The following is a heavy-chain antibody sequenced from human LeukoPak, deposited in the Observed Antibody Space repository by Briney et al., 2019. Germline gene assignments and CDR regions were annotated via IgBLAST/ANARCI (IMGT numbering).Heavy chain of an antibody. V-gene: IGHV4-4*02. Sequence: SETLSLTCAVSGGSISSSNWWSWVRQPPGKGLEWIGEIYHSRSTNYNPSLKSRVTISVDKSKNQFSLKLSSVTAADTAVYYCARDRVGATESDAFDIWGQGTMVTVSS. J-gene: IGHJ3*02. CDR3: ARDRVGATESDAFDI. CDR2: IYHSRST. CDR1: GGSISSSNW. D-gene: IGHD1-26*01.